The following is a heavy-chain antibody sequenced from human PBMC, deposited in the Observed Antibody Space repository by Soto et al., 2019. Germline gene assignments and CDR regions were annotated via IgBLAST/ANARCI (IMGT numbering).Heavy chain of an antibody. Sequence: GESLKISCQGSGYDFSSYWIAWVRHMPGKGLEWMAIINPVDSDTRYSPSFQGQVTISADKSISTAYLQWSSLKASDTAMYYCAREWNLRYWGRGTVVTVSS. J-gene: IGHJ4*02. D-gene: IGHD1-1*01. CDR2: INPVDSDT. CDR1: GYDFSSYW. CDR3: AREWNLRY. V-gene: IGHV5-51*01.